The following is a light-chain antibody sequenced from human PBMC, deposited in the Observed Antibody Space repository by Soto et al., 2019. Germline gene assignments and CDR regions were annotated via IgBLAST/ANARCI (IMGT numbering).Light chain of an antibody. CDR1: QSVSSN. V-gene: IGKV3-15*01. CDR3: QHYNNWPPYT. CDR2: DAS. Sequence: EIVMTQSPGTLAVSPGETVTLSCRASQSVSSNLAWYQQKSGQAPWLLIYDASTRATGIPARFSGSGSGTEFTLIISSLQSEDSAVYYCQHYNNWPPYTFGQGTRLEI. J-gene: IGKJ5*01.